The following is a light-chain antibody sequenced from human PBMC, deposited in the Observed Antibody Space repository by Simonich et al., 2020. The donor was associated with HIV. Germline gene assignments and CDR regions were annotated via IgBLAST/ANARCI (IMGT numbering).Light chain of an antibody. CDR2: RKN. CDR1: SSNIGSNT. J-gene: IGLJ3*02. V-gene: IGLV1-44*01. Sequence: QSVLTQPPSASGTPGQRVTISCSGSSSNIGSNTVNWYQQLPGTAPKLLIYRKNQRPSGVPDRFSASKSGTSASLAISGLQSEDEADYYCAAWDDSLNGVFGGGTKLTVL. CDR3: AAWDDSLNGV.